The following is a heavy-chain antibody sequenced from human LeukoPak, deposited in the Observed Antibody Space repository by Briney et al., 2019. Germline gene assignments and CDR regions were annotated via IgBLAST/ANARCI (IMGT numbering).Heavy chain of an antibody. CDR1: GFTFSSYA. V-gene: IGHV3-23*01. D-gene: IGHD6-19*01. J-gene: IGHJ6*02. CDR2: ITSSGGST. Sequence: GGSLRLSCAASGFTFSSYAMSWVRQAPGKGLQWVSSITSSGGSTYYADSVKGRFTISRDNSKNTLYLQMNSLRAEDTAVYYCARDRTIAVAGTSYYYGMDVWGQGTTVTVSS. CDR3: ARDRTIAVAGTSYYYGMDV.